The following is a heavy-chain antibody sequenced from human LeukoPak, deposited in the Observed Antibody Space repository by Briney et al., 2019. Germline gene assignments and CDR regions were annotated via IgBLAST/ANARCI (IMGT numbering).Heavy chain of an antibody. Sequence: ASVKVSCKASGYTFTSYYMHWVRQAPGQGLEWMGIINPSGGSTSYAQKFQGRVTMTRDTSTGTVYMGLSSLRSEDTAVYYCARSGIQNWFDPWGQGTLVTVSS. D-gene: IGHD5-18*01. J-gene: IGHJ5*02. V-gene: IGHV1-46*01. CDR3: ARSGIQNWFDP. CDR1: GYTFTSYY. CDR2: INPSGGST.